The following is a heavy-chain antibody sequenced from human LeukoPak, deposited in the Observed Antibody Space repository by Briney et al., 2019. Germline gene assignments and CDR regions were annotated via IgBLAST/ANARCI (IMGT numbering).Heavy chain of an antibody. CDR2: ISPRSGDT. J-gene: IGHJ4*02. D-gene: IGHD3-10*01. Sequence: GASVTVSCKTSGYTFTDYYMHWVRQAPGQGLEWMGWISPRSGDTSYAKKFQGRVTMTRDTSINTVDMDLSGLTSDDTAVFYCARGREIHGSSDTNLDDYWGQGTLVTVSS. V-gene: IGHV1-2*02. CDR1: GYTFTDYY. CDR3: ARGREIHGSSDTNLDDY.